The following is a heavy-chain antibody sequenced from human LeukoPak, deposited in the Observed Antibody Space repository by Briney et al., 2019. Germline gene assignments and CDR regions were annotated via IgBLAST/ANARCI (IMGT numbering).Heavy chain of an antibody. D-gene: IGHD3-9*01. V-gene: IGHV3-53*01. J-gene: IGHJ4*02. CDR3: GGEFDYGTLPEPY. Sequence: VGSLRLSCVTSGLNVKNNYMFWVRQSPVKGLEWVSFIYSGGNTFYAAPVKGRFTISTDNSNNTPDLQMTSLQTEDTGVLYCGGEFDYGTLPEPYWGPGTLVIVSS. CDR2: IYSGGNT. CDR1: GLNVKNNY.